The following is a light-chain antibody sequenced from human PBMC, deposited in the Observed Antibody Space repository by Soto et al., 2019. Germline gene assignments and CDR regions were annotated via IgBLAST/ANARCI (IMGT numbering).Light chain of an antibody. CDR3: QHRSNSFT. Sequence: EILLTQSPDTLSLSPGERATLSCGASQTVTKYLAWYQQKPGQAPRLLIYDSSNRATGVPARFIGSGSGTNFTLTISRLEPEVFAFYYCQHRSNSFTFGRGTKVEI. V-gene: IGKV3-11*01. J-gene: IGKJ4*01. CDR2: DSS. CDR1: QTVTKY.